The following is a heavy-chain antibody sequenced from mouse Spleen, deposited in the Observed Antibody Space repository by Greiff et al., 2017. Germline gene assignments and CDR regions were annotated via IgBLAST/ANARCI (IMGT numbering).Heavy chain of an antibody. CDR2: IDPSDSYT. J-gene: IGHJ2*01. CDR3: ARNYYED. Sequence: QVQLQQPGAELVRPGTSVKLSCKASGYTFTSYWMHWVKQRPGQGLEWIGVIDPSDSYTNYNQKFKGKATLTVDTSSSTAYMQLSSLTSEDSAVYYCARNYYEDWGQGTTLTVSS. V-gene: IGHV1-59*01. CDR1: GYTFTSYW.